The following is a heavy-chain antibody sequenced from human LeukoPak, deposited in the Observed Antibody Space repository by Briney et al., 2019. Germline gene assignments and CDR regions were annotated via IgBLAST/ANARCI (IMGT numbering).Heavy chain of an antibody. CDR3: ARVPREEWLVLY. V-gene: IGHV3-30*14. CDR1: GFTFSSYA. J-gene: IGHJ4*02. CDR2: ISYDGSNK. Sequence: GGSLRLSCAASGFTFSSYAMHWVRQAPGKGLEWVAVISYDGSNKYYADSVKGRFTISRDNSKNTLYLQMNSLRAEDTAVYYCARVPREEWLVLYWGQGTLVTVSS. D-gene: IGHD6-19*01.